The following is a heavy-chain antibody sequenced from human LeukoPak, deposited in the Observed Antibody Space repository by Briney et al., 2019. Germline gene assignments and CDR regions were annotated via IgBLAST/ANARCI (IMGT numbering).Heavy chain of an antibody. CDR1: GYSFTSYW. Sequence: GESLKISCKGSGYSFTSYWIGWVRQMPGKGLEWMGIIYPGDSDTRYSPSFQGQVIISADKSISTAYLQWSSLKASDTALYYCARHQPGYSSGRYWFDYWGQGTLVTVPS. J-gene: IGHJ4*02. CDR2: IYPGDSDT. CDR3: ARHQPGYSSGRYWFDY. D-gene: IGHD6-19*01. V-gene: IGHV5-51*01.